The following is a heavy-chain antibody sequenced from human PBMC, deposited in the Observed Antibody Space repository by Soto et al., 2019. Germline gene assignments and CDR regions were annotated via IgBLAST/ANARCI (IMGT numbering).Heavy chain of an antibody. CDR2: IAPIFDTT. V-gene: IGHV1-69*06. Sequence: QIHLVQSGAEVKKPGSSVKISCKASGGTFSNYAISWVRQAPGQGLEWMGGIAPIFDTTNYAQKFQGRLKITADTSTSTAYMELSGLRSDDTAIYFYARYPNSINNWFDPWGQGTLVTVSS. J-gene: IGHJ5*02. CDR1: GGTFSNYA. CDR3: ARYPNSINNWFDP. D-gene: IGHD3-9*01.